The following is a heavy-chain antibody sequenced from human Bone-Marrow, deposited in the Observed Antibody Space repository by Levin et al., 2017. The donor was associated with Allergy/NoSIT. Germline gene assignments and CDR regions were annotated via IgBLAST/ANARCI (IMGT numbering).Heavy chain of an antibody. Sequence: SCTVSGGSVSSFSWSWIRQPPGSGLEWIGYIYNTATTNYNPSLKSRVTISVDTSKNQFFLKMSSVTVADTAVYYCARGGASSHWLNPWGQGTLVTVSS. J-gene: IGHJ5*02. CDR1: GGSVSSFS. V-gene: IGHV4-59*02. CDR3: ARGGASSHWLNP. D-gene: IGHD3-16*01. CDR2: IYNTATT.